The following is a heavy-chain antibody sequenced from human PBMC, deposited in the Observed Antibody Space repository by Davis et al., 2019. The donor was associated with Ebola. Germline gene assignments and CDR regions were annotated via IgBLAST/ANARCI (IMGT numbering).Heavy chain of an antibody. CDR2: ISGSGGTT. D-gene: IGHD1-26*01. V-gene: IGHV3-23*01. J-gene: IGHJ4*02. Sequence: PGGSLRLSCAAYGFTFGAYAMNWVRQAPGEGLEWVSAISGSGGTTYYAGSVKGRFTISRDNSKNTLYLQMNSLRAEDTAVYYCARDGGEWELLLGFDYWGQGTLVTVSS. CDR3: ARDGGEWELLLGFDY. CDR1: GFTFGAYA.